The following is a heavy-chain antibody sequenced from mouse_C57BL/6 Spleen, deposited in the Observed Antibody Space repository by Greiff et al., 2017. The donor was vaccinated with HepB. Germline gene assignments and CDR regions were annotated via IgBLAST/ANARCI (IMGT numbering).Heavy chain of an antibody. V-gene: IGHV3-6*01. D-gene: IGHD1-1*01. CDR2: ISYDGSN. Sequence: EVKLMESGPGLVKPSQSLSLTCSVTGYSITSGYYWNWIRQFPGNKLEWMGYISYDGSNNYNPSLKNRISITRDTSKNQFFLKLNSVTTEDTATYYCASSTRYYGSRWYFDVWGTGTTVTVSS. J-gene: IGHJ1*03. CDR1: GYSITSGYY. CDR3: ASSTRYYGSRWYFDV.